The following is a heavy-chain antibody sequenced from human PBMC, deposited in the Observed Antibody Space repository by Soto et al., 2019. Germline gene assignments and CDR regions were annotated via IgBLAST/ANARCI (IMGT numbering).Heavy chain of an antibody. CDR2: MNPNTANT. D-gene: IGHD2-15*01. CDR3: ARWGQNAAAGPKFDY. CDR1: GYTFISYD. Sequence: QVQLVQSGAEVAKPGASVKVSCKAFGYTFISYDINWVRQAPGQRLEWIGWMNPNTANTGFAQKFQGRVTMTRDIPASTAYVELSGLRSEDTAVYYCARWGQNAAAGPKFDYWGQGTLVTVSS. J-gene: IGHJ4*02. V-gene: IGHV1-8*02.